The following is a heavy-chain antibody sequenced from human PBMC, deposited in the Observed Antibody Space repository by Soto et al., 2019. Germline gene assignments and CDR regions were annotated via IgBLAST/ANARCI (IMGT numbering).Heavy chain of an antibody. J-gene: IGHJ1*01. V-gene: IGHV1-18*04. Sequence: GASVKISCKSSGCTFTSYGISWVRQAPGQGLEWMGWISAYNGNTNYAQKLQGRVTMTTDTSTSTAYMELRSLRSDDTAVYYCARSVGSGIYAFSPAEYFQHWGQGTLVTVSA. CDR2: ISAYNGNT. CDR3: ARSVGSGIYAFSPAEYFQH. D-gene: IGHD3-10*01. CDR1: GCTFTSYG.